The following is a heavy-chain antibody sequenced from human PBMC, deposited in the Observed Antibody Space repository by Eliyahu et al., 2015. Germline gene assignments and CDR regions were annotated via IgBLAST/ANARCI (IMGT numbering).Heavy chain of an antibody. CDR3: ARENKDYGSGSYYHDF. CDR2: IIPILDIT. Sequence: QVQLVQSGAEVKKPGSSVKVSCKTSGGTFGDNAISWVRQAPGQGLEWMGRIIPILDITHYAKNFQGRVTITADASTSTAYMELNSLRSDDTAVFYCARENKDYGSGSYYHDFWGQGTLVTVSS. D-gene: IGHD3-10*01. CDR1: GGTFGDNA. V-gene: IGHV1-69*04. J-gene: IGHJ4*02.